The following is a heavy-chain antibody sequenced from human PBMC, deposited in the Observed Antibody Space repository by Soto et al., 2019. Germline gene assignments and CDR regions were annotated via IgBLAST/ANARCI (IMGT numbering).Heavy chain of an antibody. D-gene: IGHD1-7*01. CDR3: ARGGLTGTTG. CDR1: GGSISSSSYY. V-gene: IGHV4-39*01. J-gene: IGHJ4*02. Sequence: SETLSLTCTVSGGSISSSSYYWGWIRQPPGKGLEWIGSIYYSGSTYYNPSLKSRVTISVDTSKNQFSLKLSSVTAADTAVYYCARGGLTGTTGWGQGTLVTVSS. CDR2: IYYSGST.